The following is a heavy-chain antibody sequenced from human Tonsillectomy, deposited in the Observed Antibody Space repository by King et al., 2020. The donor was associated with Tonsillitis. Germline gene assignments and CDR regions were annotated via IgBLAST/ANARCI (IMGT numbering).Heavy chain of an antibody. CDR2: ISGSGGST. D-gene: IGHD3-16*02. CDR1: GFTFSSYA. V-gene: IGHV3-23*04. Sequence: VQLVESGGGLVQPGGSLRLSCAASGFTFSSYAMSWVRQAPGKGLEWVSAISGSGGSTSYADSVKGRFTISRDNSKNTLYLQMNSLRAEDTAVYYCARGIMVPFGGVIAPRIDYWGQGPLVTVSS. J-gene: IGHJ4*02. CDR3: ARGIMVPFGGVIAPRIDY.